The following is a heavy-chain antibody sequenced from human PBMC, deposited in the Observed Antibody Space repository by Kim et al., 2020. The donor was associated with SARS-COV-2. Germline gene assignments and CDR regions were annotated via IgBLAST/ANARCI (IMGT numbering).Heavy chain of an antibody. Sequence: GGSLRLSCAASGITFSSAAMGWVRQAPGKGLEFVSSITDSGANTYYADSVKGRFTISRDNSKNTLYLHMNSLTADDTAVYYCASRPEFDYWGQGTLVTVS. CDR3: ASRPEFDY. V-gene: IGHV3-23*01. D-gene: IGHD2-2*01. J-gene: IGHJ4*02. CDR2: ITDSGANT. CDR1: GITFSSAA.